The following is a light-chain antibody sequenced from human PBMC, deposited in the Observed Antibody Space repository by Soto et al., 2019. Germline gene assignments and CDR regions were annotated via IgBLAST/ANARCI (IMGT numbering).Light chain of an antibody. Sequence: DIQMTQSPSSLSASVGDRVTITCRASQSISSYVKWYQQKPGKAPKLLIYAASSLKSGVPSRFSGSGSGTDFTLTSSSLQPEDFATYYCQQSYSTPLTFGGGTKVEIK. V-gene: IGKV1-39*01. CDR3: QQSYSTPLT. J-gene: IGKJ4*01. CDR1: QSISSY. CDR2: AAS.